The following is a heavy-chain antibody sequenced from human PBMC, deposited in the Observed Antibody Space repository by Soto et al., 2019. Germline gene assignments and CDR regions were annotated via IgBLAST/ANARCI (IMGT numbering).Heavy chain of an antibody. J-gene: IGHJ6*02. CDR3: ARHSSEWLVQYYYYYYGMDV. Sequence: GESLKISCKGSGYSFTSYWISWVRQMPGKGLEWMGRIDPSDSYTNYSPSFQGHVTISADKSISTAYLQWSSLKASDTAMYYCARHSSEWLVQYYYYYYGMDVWGQGTTVTVSS. CDR2: IDPSDSYT. V-gene: IGHV5-10-1*01. D-gene: IGHD6-19*01. CDR1: GYSFTSYW.